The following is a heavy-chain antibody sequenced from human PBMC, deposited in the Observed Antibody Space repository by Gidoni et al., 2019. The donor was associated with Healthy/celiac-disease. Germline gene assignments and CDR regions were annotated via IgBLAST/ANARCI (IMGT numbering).Heavy chain of an antibody. D-gene: IGHD6-13*01. CDR1: GFTFSRYA. V-gene: IGHV3-23*01. CDR2: ISGSGGST. CDR3: AKTTSSSWYRGVDY. Sequence: EVQLLESGGGLVQPGGSLSPSCAAAGFTFSRYAMSWVRQAPGKGLGWVSAISGSGGSTYYADAVKGQFTISRDNSKNTLYLQMNSLRAEDTAVYYCAKTTSSSWYRGVDYWGQGTLVTVSS. J-gene: IGHJ4*02.